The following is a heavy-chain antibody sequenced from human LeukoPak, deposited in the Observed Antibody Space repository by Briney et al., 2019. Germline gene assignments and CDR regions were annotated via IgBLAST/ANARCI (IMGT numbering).Heavy chain of an antibody. CDR1: GFTLSSYG. CDR3: ARDGSSYRYFDS. CDR2: IGTSTTYI. D-gene: IGHD1-26*01. J-gene: IGHJ4*02. V-gene: IGHV3-21*01. Sequence: MPGGSLRLSCAASGFTLSSYGMNWVRQAPGKGLEWVSSIGTSTTYIHYADSVKGRFTISRDNAKNSLYLQLNSLRAEDTAIYYCARDGSSYRYFDSWGQGTLVTVTS.